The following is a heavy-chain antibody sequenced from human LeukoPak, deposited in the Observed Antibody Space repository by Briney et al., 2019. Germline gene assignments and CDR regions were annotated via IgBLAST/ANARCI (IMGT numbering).Heavy chain of an antibody. CDR2: INHSGST. CDR3: ARASPAGQLAPEY. D-gene: IGHD6-13*01. CDR1: GGSFSGYC. J-gene: IGHJ4*02. V-gene: IGHV4-34*01. Sequence: PSETLSLTCAVYGGSFSGYCWSWIRQPPGKGLEWIGEINHSGSTNYNPSLKSRVTISVDTSKNQFSLKLSSVTAADTAVYYCARASPAGQLAPEYWGQGTLVTVSS.